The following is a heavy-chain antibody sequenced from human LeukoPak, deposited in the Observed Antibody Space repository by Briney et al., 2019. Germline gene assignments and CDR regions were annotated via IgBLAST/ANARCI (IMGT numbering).Heavy chain of an antibody. CDR2: ISSSGSTI. J-gene: IGHJ4*02. CDR1: GFTFSSYG. D-gene: IGHD3-10*01. CDR3: ARDCYEYGEYYFDY. Sequence: PGRSLRLSRAASGFTFSSYGMHWVRQAPGKGLEWVSYISSSGSTIYYADSVKGRFTISRDNAKNSLYLQMNSLRAEDTAVYYCARDCYEYGEYYFDYWGQGTLVTVSS. V-gene: IGHV3-48*04.